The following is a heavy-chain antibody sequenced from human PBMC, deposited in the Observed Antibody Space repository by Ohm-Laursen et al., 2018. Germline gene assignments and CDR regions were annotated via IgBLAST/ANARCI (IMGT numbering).Heavy chain of an antibody. Sequence: SLRLSCAASGFIFSSFAMTWVRQAPGKGLEWVAVIWYDGSYESYADSVKGRFTISRDNSKNILFLQMNSLRAEDTAVYYCARGGIAVRGWFDPWGQGTLVTVSS. CDR1: GFIFSSFA. J-gene: IGHJ5*02. CDR3: ARGGIAVRGWFDP. D-gene: IGHD6-19*01. CDR2: IWYDGSYE. V-gene: IGHV3-33*08.